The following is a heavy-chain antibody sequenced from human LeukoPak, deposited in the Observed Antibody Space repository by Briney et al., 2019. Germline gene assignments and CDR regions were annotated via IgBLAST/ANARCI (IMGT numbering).Heavy chain of an antibody. CDR3: AREDSGYGLHLDY. Sequence: GGSLRLSRAASGFTFSNYAMSWVRQAPGKGLEWVSAISGNGISTYYADSVAGRFTISRDTATNTVYLQMNSLRADDTAVYYCAREDSGYGLHLDYWGQGTLVTVSS. J-gene: IGHJ4*02. D-gene: IGHD5-12*01. V-gene: IGHV3-23*01. CDR2: ISGNGIST. CDR1: GFTFSNYA.